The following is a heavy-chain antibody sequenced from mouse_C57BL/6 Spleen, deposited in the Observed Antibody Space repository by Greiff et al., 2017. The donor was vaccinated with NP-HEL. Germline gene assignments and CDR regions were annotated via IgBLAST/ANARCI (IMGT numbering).Heavy chain of an antibody. CDR2: IDPNSGGT. CDR3: ARWGTTVVARSYYAMDY. CDR1: GYTFTSYW. D-gene: IGHD1-1*01. J-gene: IGHJ4*01. Sequence: QVQLKQPGAELVKPGASVKLSCKASGYTFTSYWMHWVKQRPGRGLEWIGRIDPNSGGTKYNEKFKSKATLTVDKPSSTAYMQLSSLTSEDSAVYYCARWGTTVVARSYYAMDYWGQGTSVTVSS. V-gene: IGHV1-72*01.